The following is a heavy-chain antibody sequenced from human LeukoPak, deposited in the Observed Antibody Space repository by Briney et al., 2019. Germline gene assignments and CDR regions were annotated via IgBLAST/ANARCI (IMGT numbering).Heavy chain of an antibody. CDR1: GFTLSSYS. V-gene: IGHV3-48*04. Sequence: GGSLRLSCAASGFTLSSYSMNWVCQAPGKGLEWVSYISSSSSTIYYADSVKGRFTISRDNAKNSLYLQMNSLRAEDTAVYYCARTRLYYYDSSGPFDYWGQGTLVTVSS. CDR2: ISSSSSTI. J-gene: IGHJ4*02. CDR3: ARTRLYYYDSSGPFDY. D-gene: IGHD3-22*01.